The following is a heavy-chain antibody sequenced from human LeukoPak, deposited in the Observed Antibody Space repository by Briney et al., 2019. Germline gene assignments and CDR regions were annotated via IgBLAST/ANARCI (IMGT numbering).Heavy chain of an antibody. D-gene: IGHD2-2*01. Sequence: GGSLRLSCAASGFTFSSYSMSWVRQAPGKGLEWVSSITSTSDYIYYADSVKGRFTISRDNSKNTLYLQMNSLRAEDTAVYYCAKDRGLVIPDYLFDYWGQGTLVTVSS. CDR1: GFTFSSYS. CDR3: AKDRGLVIPDYLFDY. V-gene: IGHV3-21*01. CDR2: ITSTSDYI. J-gene: IGHJ4*02.